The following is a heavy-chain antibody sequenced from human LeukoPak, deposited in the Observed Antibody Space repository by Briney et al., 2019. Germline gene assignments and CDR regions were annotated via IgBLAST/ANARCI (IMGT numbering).Heavy chain of an antibody. CDR3: ARGFYGYAFDP. J-gene: IGHJ5*02. V-gene: IGHV4-59*01. D-gene: IGHD4-17*01. CDR1: GGSIRSYY. Sequence: PSETLSLTCTASGGSIRSYYWSCIRHPPRQGLEWIGYINYSGSTNHHPSLKSRVTISVDTSKNQFSLKLSSVTAADTAVYYCARGFYGYAFDPWGQGTLVTVSS. CDR2: INYSGST.